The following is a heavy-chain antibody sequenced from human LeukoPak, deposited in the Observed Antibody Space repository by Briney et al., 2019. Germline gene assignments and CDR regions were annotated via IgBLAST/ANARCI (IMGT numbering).Heavy chain of an antibody. V-gene: IGHV3-21*01. D-gene: IGHD6-19*01. CDR3: ARDRSVAGTVDY. Sequence: PGRSLRLSCAASGFSFSSYSMNWVRQAPGKGLEWVSSISSSSTFISYADSVKGRFTISRDNAKNSLYLQMNSLTAEDTAVYYCARDRSVAGTVDYWGQGTLVTVSS. J-gene: IGHJ4*02. CDR2: ISSSSTFI. CDR1: GFSFSSYS.